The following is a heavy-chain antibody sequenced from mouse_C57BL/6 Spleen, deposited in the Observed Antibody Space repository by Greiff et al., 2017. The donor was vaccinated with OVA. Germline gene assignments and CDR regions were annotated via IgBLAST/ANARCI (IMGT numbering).Heavy chain of an antibody. CDR1: GFTFSDYY. V-gene: IGHV5-12*01. CDR3: ARLGEPYFYFDY. Sequence: EVKVIESGGGLVQPGGSLKLSCAASGFTFSDYYMYWVRQTPEKRLEWVAYISNGGGSTYYPDTVKGRFTISRDNAKNTLYLQMSRLKSEDTAMYYCARLGEPYFYFDYWGQGTTLTVSS. J-gene: IGHJ2*01. D-gene: IGHD2-10*01. CDR2: ISNGGGST.